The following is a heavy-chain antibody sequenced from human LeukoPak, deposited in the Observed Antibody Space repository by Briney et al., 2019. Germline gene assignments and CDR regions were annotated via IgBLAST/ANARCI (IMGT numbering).Heavy chain of an antibody. Sequence: QPGGSLRLSCTASGFTFGDYAMSWFRQAPGKGLEWVGFIRSKAYGGTTEYAASVKGRFTISRDDSKSIAYLQMNSLKTEDTAVYYCTRGQGIVAHPIPFDYWGQGTLVTVSS. CDR3: TRGQGIVAHPIPFDY. D-gene: IGHD5-12*01. V-gene: IGHV3-49*03. CDR1: GFTFGDYA. J-gene: IGHJ4*02. CDR2: IRSKAYGGTT.